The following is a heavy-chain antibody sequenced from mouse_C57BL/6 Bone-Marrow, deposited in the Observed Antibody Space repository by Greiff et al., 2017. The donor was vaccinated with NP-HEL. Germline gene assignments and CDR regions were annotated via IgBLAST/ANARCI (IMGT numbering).Heavy chain of an antibody. CDR1: GYTFTSYW. CDR3: ARDALDY. Sequence: QVQLQQPGAELVKPGASVKLSCKASGYTFTSYWITWVKQRPGQGLEWIGDIYPGSGSTNYNEKFKGKATLTVDKSSSTAYMQLSSLTSEDSAVYYCARDALDYWGQGTSVTVSA. J-gene: IGHJ4*01. V-gene: IGHV1-55*01. CDR2: IYPGSGST.